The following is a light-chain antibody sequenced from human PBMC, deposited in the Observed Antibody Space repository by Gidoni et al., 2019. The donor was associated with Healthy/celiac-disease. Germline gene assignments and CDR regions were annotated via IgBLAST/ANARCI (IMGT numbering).Light chain of an antibody. CDR1: QSVLYSSNNENY. J-gene: IGKJ2*01. V-gene: IGKV4-1*01. CDR2: WAS. CDR3: QQYYSTPHT. Sequence: IVMTQSPDSLAVSMGERATINCKSSQSVLYSSNNENYLAWYQQKPGQPPKLLIYWASTRESGVPDRFSGSGSGTDFTLTISSLQAEDVAVYYCQQYYSTPHTFGQGTKLEIK.